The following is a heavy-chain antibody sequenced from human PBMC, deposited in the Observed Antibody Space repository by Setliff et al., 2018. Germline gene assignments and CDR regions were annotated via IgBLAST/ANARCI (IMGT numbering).Heavy chain of an antibody. CDR3: ARDLGHGGDSDY. CDR2: IYIGGST. J-gene: IGHJ4*02. D-gene: IGHD2-21*02. CDR1: GGSISSYY. Sequence: SETLSLTCTVSGGSISSYYWSWIRQPAGKGLEWIGHIYIGGSTNYNPSLKSRVTMSVDTSKNQFSLKLSSVTAADTAVYYCARDLGHGGDSDYWGQGILVTVSS. V-gene: IGHV4-4*07.